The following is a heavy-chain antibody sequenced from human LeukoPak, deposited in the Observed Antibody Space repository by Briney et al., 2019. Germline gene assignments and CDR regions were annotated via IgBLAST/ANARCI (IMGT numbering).Heavy chain of an antibody. CDR1: GVSITSSDSF. Sequence: PSETLSLTCTVSGVSITSSDSFWAWIRQPPGKGLEWIGSISYGGNAYYNPSLKSRVTISGDTSKNQFSLKLTSVTAADTAVYFCARRSYGSGSYYPRWFDYWGQGTLVTVSS. J-gene: IGHJ4*02. V-gene: IGHV4-39*01. CDR3: ARRSYGSGSYYPRWFDY. D-gene: IGHD3-10*01. CDR2: ISYGGNA.